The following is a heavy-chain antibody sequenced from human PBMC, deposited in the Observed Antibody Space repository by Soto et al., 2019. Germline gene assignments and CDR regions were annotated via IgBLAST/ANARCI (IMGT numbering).Heavy chain of an antibody. CDR2: ISGYSGHT. J-gene: IGHJ4*02. Sequence: QVQLVQSGAEVKKPGASVKVSCKASGYTFSSYGISWVRQAPGQGLEWMGWISGYSGHTYYAQKFQGRVTMTTDTSTNTGYMEVGSLRSDDTAVYYCGREWENTSDHSSGGDDDLWGQGTLVTVSS. V-gene: IGHV1-18*01. D-gene: IGHD6-19*01. CDR1: GYTFSSYG. CDR3: GREWENTSDHSSGGDDDL.